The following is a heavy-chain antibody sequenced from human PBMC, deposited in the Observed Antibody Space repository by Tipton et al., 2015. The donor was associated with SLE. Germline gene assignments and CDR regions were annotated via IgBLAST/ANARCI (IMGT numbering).Heavy chain of an antibody. D-gene: IGHD1-1*01. J-gene: IGHJ4*02. CDR1: GYSFSRDYH. CDR3: ARQGTGLSYD. CDR2: IYRSGST. V-gene: IGHV4-38-2*02. Sequence: TLSLTCTVSGYSFSRDYHWAWIWQSPGKGLEWIASIYRSGSTYYNPSLKSRVSISVDTSKNQFSLKLSSVTAADTAVYYCARQGTGLSYDWGQGTLVTVSS.